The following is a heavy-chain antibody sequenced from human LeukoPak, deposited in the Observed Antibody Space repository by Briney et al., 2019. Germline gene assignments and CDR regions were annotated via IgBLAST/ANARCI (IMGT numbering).Heavy chain of an antibody. D-gene: IGHD1-26*01. V-gene: IGHV3-30*02. CDR2: IRYDGSNK. Sequence: PGGSLRLSCAASGFTFSSYGMHWVRQAPAKGLEWVAFIRYDGSNKYYADSVKGRFTISRDNSKNTLYLQMNSLRAEDTAVYYCAKDLADLGISGSYFDYWGQGTLVTVSS. J-gene: IGHJ4*02. CDR1: GFTFSSYG. CDR3: AKDLADLGISGSYFDY.